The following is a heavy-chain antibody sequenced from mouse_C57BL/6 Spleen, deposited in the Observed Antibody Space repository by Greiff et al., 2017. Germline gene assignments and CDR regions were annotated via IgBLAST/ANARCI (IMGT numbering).Heavy chain of an antibody. J-gene: IGHJ1*03. V-gene: IGHV1-64*01. D-gene: IGHD1-2*01. CDR1: GYTFTSYW. CDR3: ARGLRRDYWYFDV. CDR2: IHPNSGST. Sequence: QVQLQQPGAELVKPGASVKLSCKASGYTFTSYWMHWVKQRPGQGLEWIGMIHPNSGSTNYNEKFKSKATLTVDKSSSTAYMQLSSLTSEDSAVYYCARGLRRDYWYFDVWGTGTTVTFSS.